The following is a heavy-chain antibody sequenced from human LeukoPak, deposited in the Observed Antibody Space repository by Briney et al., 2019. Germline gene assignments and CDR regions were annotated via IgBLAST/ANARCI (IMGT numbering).Heavy chain of an antibody. CDR3: ARDHMRQWLPYYFDY. V-gene: IGHV1-69*04. D-gene: IGHD6-19*01. Sequence: ASVKVSCKASGGTFSSYAISWVRQASGQGLEWMGRIIPILGIANYAQKFQGRVTITADKSTGTAYMELSSLRSEDTAVYYCARDHMRQWLPYYFDYWGQGTLVTVSS. CDR1: GGTFSSYA. J-gene: IGHJ4*02. CDR2: IIPILGIA.